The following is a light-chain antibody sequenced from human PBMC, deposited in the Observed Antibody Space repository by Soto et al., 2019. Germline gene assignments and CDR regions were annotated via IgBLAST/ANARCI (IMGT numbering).Light chain of an antibody. CDR3: QQYGSSPLT. J-gene: IGKJ4*01. Sequence: EIVLTQSPGTQSLSPGERVTLSCRASQSVRNNNLAWYEQKPGQAPRFLIYGASSRATGIPDRFSGSGSGTDFTLTISRLEPEDFAVYYCQQYGSSPLTFGGGTKVEIK. V-gene: IGKV3-20*01. CDR2: GAS. CDR1: QSVRNNN.